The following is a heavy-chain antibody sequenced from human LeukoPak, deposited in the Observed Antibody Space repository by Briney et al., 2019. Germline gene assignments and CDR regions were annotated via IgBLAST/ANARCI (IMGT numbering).Heavy chain of an antibody. J-gene: IGHJ5*02. D-gene: IGHD6-13*01. CDR2: IYSGGST. V-gene: IGHV3-66*01. Sequence: GGSLRLSCAASGFTVSSNYMSWVRQAPGKGLEWVSVIYSGGSTYYADSVKGRFTISRDNSKNTLYLQMGSLRAEDMAVYYCARASDSRSKRSWFDPWGQGTLVTVSS. CDR1: GFTVSSNY. CDR3: ARASDSRSKRSWFDP.